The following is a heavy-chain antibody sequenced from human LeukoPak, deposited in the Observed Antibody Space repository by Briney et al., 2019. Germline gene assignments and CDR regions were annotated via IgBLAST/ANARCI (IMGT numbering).Heavy chain of an antibody. CDR2: IYYSGST. V-gene: IGHV4-30-4*01. Sequence: SGTLSLTCTVSGGSISSGDYYWSWIRQPPGKGLEWIGYIYYSGSTYYNPSLKSRVTISVDTSKNQFSLKLSSVTAADTAVYYCAVRPTYYYDSSGYPPFDIWGQGTMVTVSS. CDR1: GGSISSGDYY. CDR3: AVRPTYYYDSSGYPPFDI. D-gene: IGHD3-22*01. J-gene: IGHJ3*02.